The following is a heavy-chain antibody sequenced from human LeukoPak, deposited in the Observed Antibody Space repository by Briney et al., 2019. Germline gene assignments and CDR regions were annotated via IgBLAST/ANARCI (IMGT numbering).Heavy chain of an antibody. D-gene: IGHD3-22*01. V-gene: IGHV3-21*01. J-gene: IGHJ6*03. Sequence: GGSLRLSCAASGFTFNTYTMNWVRQAPGKGLEWVSSISSSSYIYYADSVKSRFTISRDNAKNSLYLQMNSLRAEDTAVYYCARDGDYYDSSGYYWDYYYYYYMDVWGKGTTVTISS. CDR3: ARDGDYYDSSGYYWDYYYYYYMDV. CDR2: ISSSSYI. CDR1: GFTFNTYT.